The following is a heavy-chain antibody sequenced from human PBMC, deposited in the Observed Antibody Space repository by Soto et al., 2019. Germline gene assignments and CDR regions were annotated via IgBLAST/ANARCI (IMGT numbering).Heavy chain of an antibody. V-gene: IGHV4-4*02. J-gene: IGHJ2*01. Sequence: QVQLQESGPGLVKPSGTLSLTCAVSGGSISTSHWWSWIRQPPGKGLEWIGEIYHSGSINYNPSLTSRLTIFVDKSKNQFSLKLSSVTAADTAVYYCTTVGPSRDLNWYFDLWGRGTLVTVSS. CDR2: IYHSGSI. D-gene: IGHD1-1*01. CDR3: TTVGPSRDLNWYFDL. CDR1: GGSISTSHW.